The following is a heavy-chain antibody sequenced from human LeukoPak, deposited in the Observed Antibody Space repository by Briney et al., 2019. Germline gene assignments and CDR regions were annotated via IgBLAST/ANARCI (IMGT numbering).Heavy chain of an antibody. Sequence: SETLSLTCTVSGGSMTTHHWNWIRQTPGKGLEWIGYVFDSGRTKVNPSLTSRVTLSTDTSKNQLSLRLSSVTAADTAVYYCTAIKRGDIFGYFDFWGQGILVTVSS. J-gene: IGHJ4*02. CDR3: TAIKRGDIFGYFDF. CDR2: VFDSGRT. V-gene: IGHV4-59*11. D-gene: IGHD5-18*01. CDR1: GGSMTTHH.